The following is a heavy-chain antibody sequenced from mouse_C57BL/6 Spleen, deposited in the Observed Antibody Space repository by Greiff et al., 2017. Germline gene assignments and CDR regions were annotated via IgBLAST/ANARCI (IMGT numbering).Heavy chain of an antibody. Sequence: QVQLQQPGAELVMPGASVKLSCKASGYTFTSYWMHWVKQRPGQGLEWIGEIDPSDSYTNYNQKFKGKATLTVDKSSSTAYMQLSSLTSEDAAVYYWSRKGWKGWFAYWGQGTLVTVSA. CDR3: SRKGWKGWFAY. CDR2: IDPSDSYT. V-gene: IGHV1-69*01. CDR1: GYTFTSYW. J-gene: IGHJ3*01. D-gene: IGHD1-1*02.